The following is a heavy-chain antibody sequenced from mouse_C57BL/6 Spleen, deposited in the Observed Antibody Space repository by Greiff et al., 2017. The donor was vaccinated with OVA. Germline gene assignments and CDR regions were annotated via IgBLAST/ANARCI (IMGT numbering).Heavy chain of an antibody. CDR2: INPNNGGT. J-gene: IGHJ1*03. D-gene: IGHD1-1*01. CDR3: AREGLLRLRYFDV. V-gene: IGHV1-18*01. Sequence: VQLKESGPELVKPGASVKIPCKASGYTFTDYNMDWVKQSHGKSLEWIGDINPNNGGTIYNQKFKGKATLTVDKSSSTAYMELRSLTSEDTAVYYCAREGLLRLRYFDVWGTGTTVTVSS. CDR1: GYTFTDYN.